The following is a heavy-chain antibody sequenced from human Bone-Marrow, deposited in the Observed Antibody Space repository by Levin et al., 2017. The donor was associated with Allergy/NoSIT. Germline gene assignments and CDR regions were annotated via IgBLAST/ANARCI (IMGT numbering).Heavy chain of an antibody. Sequence: GGSLRLSCAASSFIFNSHAISWVRQAPGKGLEWVSTVSGTGTTTYYADSVKGRFTFSRDNSKNTLYLEMNSLRAEDTAIYYCAKGVSMRWFFDLWGRGTLVIVSS. CDR1: SFIFNSHA. D-gene: IGHD6-13*01. CDR2: VSGTGTTT. CDR3: AKGVSMRWFFDL. J-gene: IGHJ2*01. V-gene: IGHV3-23*01.